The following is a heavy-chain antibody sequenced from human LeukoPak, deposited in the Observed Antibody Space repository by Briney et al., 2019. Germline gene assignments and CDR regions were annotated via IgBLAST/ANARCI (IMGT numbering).Heavy chain of an antibody. CDR1: GGSISSGGYY. CDR3: ARASTWVYFDY. Sequence: SQTLSLTCTVSGGSISSGGYYWSWIRQHPGQGLEWIGYIYYSGSTYYNPSLKSRVTVSVDTSKNQFSLKLSSVTAADTAVYYCARASTWVYFDYWGQGTLVTVPS. D-gene: IGHD3-16*01. V-gene: IGHV4-31*03. J-gene: IGHJ4*02. CDR2: IYYSGST.